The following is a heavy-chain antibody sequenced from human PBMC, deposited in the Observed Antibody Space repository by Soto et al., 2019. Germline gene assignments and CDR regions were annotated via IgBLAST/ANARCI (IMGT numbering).Heavy chain of an antibody. CDR1: GFIFSNSL. D-gene: IGHD3-10*02. CDR3: AREPEGSVFALDS. J-gene: IGHJ4*02. V-gene: IGHV3-33*01. Sequence: QVQLVESGGGVVQPGRSLRLSCAASGFIFSNSLMHWVRQAPGKGLEWVAVIWEDGSEEYYADSVKGRFTISRDNSRNTLYLQMDRLRVDDMAVYYCAREPEGSVFALDSWGQGTLVTVSS. CDR2: IWEDGSEE.